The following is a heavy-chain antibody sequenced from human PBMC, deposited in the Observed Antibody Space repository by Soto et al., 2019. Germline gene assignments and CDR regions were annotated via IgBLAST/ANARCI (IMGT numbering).Heavy chain of an antibody. D-gene: IGHD4-17*01. CDR3: ARAGNYGDPCDY. Sequence: QVQLVQSGAEVKTPGSSVKVSCKASGGTFSSYTISWVRQAPGQGLEWMGRIIPILGIANYAQKFQGRVTITADKSTSTAYMELSSLRSEDTAVYYCARAGNYGDPCDYWGQGTLVTVSS. J-gene: IGHJ4*02. CDR2: IIPILGIA. V-gene: IGHV1-69*02. CDR1: GGTFSSYT.